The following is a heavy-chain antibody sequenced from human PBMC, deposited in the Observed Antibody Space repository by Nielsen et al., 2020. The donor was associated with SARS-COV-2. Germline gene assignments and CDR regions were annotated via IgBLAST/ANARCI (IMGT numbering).Heavy chain of an antibody. CDR2: ISAST. J-gene: IGHJ4*02. Sequence: GESLKISCVVSGFTISTYAMSWVRQAPGKGLEWVSAISASTYYADSVKGRFTISRDNSKNTLYLQMNSLRAEDTAVYYCARLETSSGWDWDYWGQGTLVTVSS. D-gene: IGHD6-19*01. CDR1: GFTISTYA. CDR3: ARLETSSGWDWDY. V-gene: IGHV3-23*01.